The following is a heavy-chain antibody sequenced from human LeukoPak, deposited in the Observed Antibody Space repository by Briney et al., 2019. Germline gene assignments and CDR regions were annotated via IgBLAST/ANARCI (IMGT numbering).Heavy chain of an antibody. CDR2: ISSSGSTI. CDR1: VFTFSSYE. Sequence: GGPLSLSCAASVFTFSSYEMNWVRQAPGKGREGVSYISSSGSTIYYADSVRGRFTISRDNAKNSLYLQMNSLRAEDTAVYYCARDRPLLWFGELWPHFDYWGQGTLVTVSS. D-gene: IGHD3-10*01. V-gene: IGHV3-48*03. J-gene: IGHJ4*02. CDR3: ARDRPLLWFGELWPHFDY.